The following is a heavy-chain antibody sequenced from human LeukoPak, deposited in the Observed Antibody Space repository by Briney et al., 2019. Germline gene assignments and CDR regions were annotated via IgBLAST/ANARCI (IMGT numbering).Heavy chain of an antibody. Sequence: GASVKVSCKASGYTFTGYYMHWVRQAPGQGLEWMGWINPNSGGTNYAQKFQGRVTMTRDTSISTAYMELSRLRSDDTAVYYCARLSLVPAAMWGGVDFDYWGQGTLVTVSS. CDR3: ARLSLVPAAMWGGVDFDY. D-gene: IGHD2-2*01. CDR1: GYTFTGYY. V-gene: IGHV1-2*02. J-gene: IGHJ4*02. CDR2: INPNSGGT.